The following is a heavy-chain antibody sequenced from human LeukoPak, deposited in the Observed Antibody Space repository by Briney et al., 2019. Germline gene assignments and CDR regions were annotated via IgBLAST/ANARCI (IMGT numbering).Heavy chain of an antibody. CDR1: GFTFGDYA. D-gene: IGHD4-17*01. CDR3: TRLTLYGDYDY. V-gene: IGHV3-49*04. J-gene: IGHJ4*02. Sequence: GGSLRLSCSASGFTFGDYAMSWVRQAPGKGLEWVGFIRNKVYGGTTDYAASVKGRFTISRDDSKSITYLQMNSLKTEDTAVYYCTRLTLYGDYDYWGQGTLVTVSS. CDR2: IRNKVYGGTT.